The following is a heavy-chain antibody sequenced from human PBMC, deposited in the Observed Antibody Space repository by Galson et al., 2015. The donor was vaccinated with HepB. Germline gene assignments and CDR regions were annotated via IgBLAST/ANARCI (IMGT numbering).Heavy chain of an antibody. CDR2: INAYNGNT. V-gene: IGHV1-18*04. CDR3: ARGRFGYYDSSGYYKILDY. D-gene: IGHD3-22*01. Sequence: SVKVSCKASGYTFTSYGISWVRQAPGQGLEWMGWINAYNGNTNYAQKLQGRVTMTTDTSTSTAYMELRSLRSDDTAVYYCARGRFGYYDSSGYYKILDYWGQGTLVTVSS. CDR1: GYTFTSYG. J-gene: IGHJ4*02.